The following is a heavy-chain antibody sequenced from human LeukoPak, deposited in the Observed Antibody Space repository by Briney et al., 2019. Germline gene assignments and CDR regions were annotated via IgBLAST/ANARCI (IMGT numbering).Heavy chain of an antibody. CDR1: GFTVSNNY. CDR2: MYSNGAT. J-gene: IGHJ4*02. V-gene: IGHV3-53*01. CDR3: ARGYNWHFDS. D-gene: IGHD5-24*01. Sequence: QSGGSLRLSCAASGFTVSNNYLTWVRQVPGKGLEWVSYMYSNGATFYTDSVRGRFTISRDNSKNTLYLQMNSLRVEDTAVYYCARGYNWHFDSWGQGTLVTVSS.